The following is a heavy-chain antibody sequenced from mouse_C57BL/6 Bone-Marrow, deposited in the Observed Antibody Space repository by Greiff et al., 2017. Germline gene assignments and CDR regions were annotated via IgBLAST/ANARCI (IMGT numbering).Heavy chain of an antibody. J-gene: IGHJ3*01. CDR3: ARTNWDGIAY. Sequence: EVQRVESGGGLVKPGGSLKLSCAASGFTFSSYAMSWVRQTPEKRLEWVATISAGGSYTYYPDNVKGRFTISRDNAKNNLYLQMSHLKSEDTAMYYCARTNWDGIAYWGQGTLVTVSA. V-gene: IGHV5-4*01. CDR2: ISAGGSYT. D-gene: IGHD4-1*01. CDR1: GFTFSSYA.